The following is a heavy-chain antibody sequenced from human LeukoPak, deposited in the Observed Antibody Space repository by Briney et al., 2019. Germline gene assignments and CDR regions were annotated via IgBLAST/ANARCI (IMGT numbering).Heavy chain of an antibody. Sequence: GGSLRLSCAASGFTFSSYWMHWVRQAPGKGLVWVSRINSDGSSTSYADSVKGRFTISRDNAKNTLYLQMNSLRAEDTAVYYCARASAETYYYGSGSDFWGRGTLVTVSS. V-gene: IGHV3-74*01. CDR3: ARASAETYYYGSGSDF. D-gene: IGHD3-10*01. CDR1: GFTFSSYW. CDR2: INSDGSST. J-gene: IGHJ4*02.